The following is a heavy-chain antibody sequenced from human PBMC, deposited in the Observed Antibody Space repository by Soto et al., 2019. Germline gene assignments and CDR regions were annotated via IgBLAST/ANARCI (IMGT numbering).Heavy chain of an antibody. CDR1: GGGNLRDYR. V-gene: IGHV1-69*10. D-gene: IGHD1-26*01. CDR3: AAAYSGSYLAFDY. J-gene: IGHJ4*02. Sequence: GASVKVSCKASGGGNLRDYRTTWVRRAPGQGLEWMGGIIPKLGSANYAQNFQGRVTITRDMSTSTAYMELSSLRSEDTAVYYCAAAYSGSYLAFDYWGQGTLVTVSS. CDR2: IIPKLGSA.